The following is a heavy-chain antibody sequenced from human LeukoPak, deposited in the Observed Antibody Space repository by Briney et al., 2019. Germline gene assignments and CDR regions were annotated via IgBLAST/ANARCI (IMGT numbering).Heavy chain of an antibody. Sequence: ASVKVSCKVSGYTLTELSMHWVRQAPGKGLEWMEGFDPEDGETIYAQKFQGRVTMTEDTSTDTAYMELSSLRSEDTAVYYCATRFRRGYSGYDWALGSGLGLVDYWGQGTLVTVSS. CDR3: ATRFRRGYSGYDWALGSGLGLVDY. CDR1: GYTLTELS. J-gene: IGHJ4*02. D-gene: IGHD5-12*01. V-gene: IGHV1-24*01. CDR2: FDPEDGET.